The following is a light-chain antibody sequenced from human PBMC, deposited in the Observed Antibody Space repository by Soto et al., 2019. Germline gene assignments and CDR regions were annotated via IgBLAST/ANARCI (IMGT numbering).Light chain of an antibody. J-gene: IGKJ1*01. V-gene: IGKV3-20*01. Sequence: EIVLTQSPGTLSLSPGERATLSCSASQSVSSNFLAWYQEKLGQAPRLLIYGASSRATGIPDRFSGSGSGTDFTLTISSLQPEDFAVYFCHQDFNLPWTFGQGTKVDIK. CDR1: QSVSSNF. CDR3: HQDFNLPWT. CDR2: GAS.